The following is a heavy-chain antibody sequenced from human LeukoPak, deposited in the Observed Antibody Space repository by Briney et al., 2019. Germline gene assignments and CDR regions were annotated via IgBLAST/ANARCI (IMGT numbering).Heavy chain of an antibody. CDR1: GFTFSIYA. V-gene: IGHV3-23*01. D-gene: IGHD3-9*01. J-gene: IGHJ3*02. Sequence: PGGSLTLSCAPSGFTFSIYAMSWVRHAPGRGLEGVSAIRGSGGSTYYADSVKGRFTISRDNSKNTLYLQMNSLRAEDTAVYYCAKALRYFDWLLYDAFDIWGQGTMVTVSS. CDR2: IRGSGGST. CDR3: AKALRYFDWLLYDAFDI.